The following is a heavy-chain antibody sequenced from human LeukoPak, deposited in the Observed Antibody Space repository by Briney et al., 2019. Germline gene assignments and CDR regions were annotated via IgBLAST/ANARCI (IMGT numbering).Heavy chain of an antibody. CDR2: IYYSGST. D-gene: IGHD5-12*01. Sequence: SETLSLTCTVSGGSISSYYWSWIRQPPGKGLEWIGYIYYSGSTHYNPSLKSRVTIPVDKSKNQFSLKLSSVTAADTAMYYCARYRGASGYHFDYWGQGTLVTVSS. CDR1: GGSISSYY. V-gene: IGHV4-59*12. CDR3: ARYRGASGYHFDY. J-gene: IGHJ4*02.